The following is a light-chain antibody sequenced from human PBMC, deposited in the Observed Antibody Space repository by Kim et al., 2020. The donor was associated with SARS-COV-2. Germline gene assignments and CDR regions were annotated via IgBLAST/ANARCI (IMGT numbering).Light chain of an antibody. V-gene: IGKV3-15*01. Sequence: VAPGERDTLSCRASQSVSSNLAWYQQKPGQAPRLLIYGESTRATGIPARFSGSGSGTEFTLTISSLQSEEFAVYYCQQYKNWPRTFGQGTKVDIK. J-gene: IGKJ1*01. CDR2: GES. CDR1: QSVSSN. CDR3: QQYKNWPRT.